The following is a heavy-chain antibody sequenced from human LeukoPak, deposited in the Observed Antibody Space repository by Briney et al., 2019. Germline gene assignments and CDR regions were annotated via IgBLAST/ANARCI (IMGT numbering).Heavy chain of an antibody. CDR2: ISYDGSNK. V-gene: IGHV3-30*18. Sequence: GGSLRLSRAASGFTFSSYGMHWVRQAPGKGLEWEAVISYDGSNKYYADSVKGRFTISRDNSKNTLYLQMNSLRAEDTAVYYCAKGTYGSGSYPIFDYWGQGTLVTVSS. J-gene: IGHJ4*02. CDR1: GFTFSSYG. D-gene: IGHD3-10*01. CDR3: AKGTYGSGSYPIFDY.